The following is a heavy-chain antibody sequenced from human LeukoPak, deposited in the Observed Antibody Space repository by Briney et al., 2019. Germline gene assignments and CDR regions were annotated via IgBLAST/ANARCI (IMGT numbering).Heavy chain of an antibody. Sequence: ASVKVSCKASGGTFSSHAISWVRQAPGQGLEWMGGIIPMFRTADYAQQFQGRVTITADESTSTAYMELSSLRFEDTAVYYCARESTAAAAGRNYYYYYYMDVWGKGTTVTVSS. V-gene: IGHV1-69*13. J-gene: IGHJ6*03. D-gene: IGHD6-13*01. CDR1: GGTFSSHA. CDR2: IIPMFRTA. CDR3: ARESTAAAAGRNYYYYYYMDV.